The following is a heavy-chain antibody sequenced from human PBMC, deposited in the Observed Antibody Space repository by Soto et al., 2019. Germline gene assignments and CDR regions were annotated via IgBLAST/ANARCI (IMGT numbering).Heavy chain of an antibody. V-gene: IGHV5-51*01. CDR3: ARLSDKEDDFWSGSIIYYYYYMDV. CDR2: IYPGDSDT. J-gene: IGHJ6*03. CDR1: GYSFTSYW. D-gene: IGHD3-3*01. Sequence: GESLKISCKGSGYSFTSYWIGWVRQMPGKGLEWMGIIYPGDSDTRYSPSFQGQVTISADKSISTAYLQWSSLKASDTAMYYCARLSDKEDDFWSGSIIYYYYYMDVWGKGTTVTVSS.